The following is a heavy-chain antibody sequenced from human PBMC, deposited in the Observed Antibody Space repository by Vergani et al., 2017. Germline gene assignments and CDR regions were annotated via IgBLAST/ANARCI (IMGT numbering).Heavy chain of an antibody. CDR3: AREICGVPLPSSTSCYKGGWFDP. J-gene: IGHJ5*02. V-gene: IGHV1-2*02. CDR2: INPNSGGT. Sequence: QVQLVQSGAEVKKPGASVKVSCKASGYTFTGYYMHWVRQAPGQGLEWMGWINPNSGGTNYAQKFQGRVTMTRDTSISTADMELSRLRSDDTAVYYCAREICGVPLPSSTSCYKGGWFDPWGQGTLVTVSS. D-gene: IGHD2-2*02. CDR1: GYTFTGYY.